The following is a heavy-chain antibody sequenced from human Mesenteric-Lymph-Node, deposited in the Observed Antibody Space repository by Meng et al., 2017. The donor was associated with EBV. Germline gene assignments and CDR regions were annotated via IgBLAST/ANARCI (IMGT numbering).Heavy chain of an antibody. CDR3: ARLLAVPGTPSNTFDF. D-gene: IGHD6-19*01. V-gene: IGHV4-4*02. Sequence: GLGPRRGKPSGTLSLTCAVSGDSISTSNWWTWVRQPPGKGLEWIGEIYHGGYTNYNPSLKSRVTISVDMSKNQFSLKLSSVTAADTAVYYCARLLAVPGTPSNTFDFWGQGTLVTVSS. CDR1: GDSISTSNW. CDR2: IYHGGYT. J-gene: IGHJ4*02.